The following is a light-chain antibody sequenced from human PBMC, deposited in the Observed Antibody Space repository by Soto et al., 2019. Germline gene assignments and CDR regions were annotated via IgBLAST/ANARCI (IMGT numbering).Light chain of an antibody. CDR1: RNINTY. CDR2: GAS. J-gene: IGKJ3*01. V-gene: IGKV1-39*01. CDR3: QQTSAAPFT. Sequence: DIQMAQSPSSLSASVGDTITITCRASRNINTYLNWYQQKPGKAPKLLIFGASSLQSGFPSRFSGSGSRTDFTLTINSLQPEDFATYCCQQTSAAPFTFGPGTKVDIK.